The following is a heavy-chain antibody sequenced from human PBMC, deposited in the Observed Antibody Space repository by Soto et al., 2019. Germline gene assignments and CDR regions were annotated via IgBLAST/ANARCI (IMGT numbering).Heavy chain of an antibody. CDR1: GFTFSSYW. CDR2: IKQDGSEK. D-gene: IGHD6-6*01. V-gene: IGHV3-7*01. Sequence: GGSLRLSCAASGFTFSSYWMSWVRQAPGKGLEWVANIKQDGSEKYYVDSVKGRFTISRDNAKNSLYLQMNSLRDEDTAVYYCARVYGVSSSSRYYYFGMDVWGQGTTVTVSS. CDR3: ARVYGVSSSSRYYYFGMDV. J-gene: IGHJ6*02.